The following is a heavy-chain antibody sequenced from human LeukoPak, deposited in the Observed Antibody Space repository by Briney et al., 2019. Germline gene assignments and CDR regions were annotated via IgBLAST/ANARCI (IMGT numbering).Heavy chain of an antibody. CDR2: ISIYNGNT. V-gene: IGHV1-18*04. D-gene: IGHD7-27*01. Sequence: ASVKVSCKASGYTFTSYGISWVRQAPGQGLEWMGWISIYNGNTNYAQKFQGRVTITTDESTSTAYMELSSLRSEDTAVYYCARGILTGDPERDYWGQGTLVTVSS. J-gene: IGHJ4*02. CDR1: GYTFTSYG. CDR3: ARGILTGDPERDY.